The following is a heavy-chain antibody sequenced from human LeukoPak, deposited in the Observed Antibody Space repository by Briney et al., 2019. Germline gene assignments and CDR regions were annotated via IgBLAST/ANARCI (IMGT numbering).Heavy chain of an antibody. CDR1: GFTFSSYG. Sequence: GRSLRLSCAASGFTFSSYGMHWVRQAPGKGLEWVAVISYDGSNKYYADSVKGRFTISRDNAKNSLYLQLNSLRDEDTAVYYCATMIRGENWGQGTLVTVSS. V-gene: IGHV3-30*03. CDR3: ATMIRGEN. CDR2: ISYDGSNK. D-gene: IGHD3-10*01. J-gene: IGHJ1*01.